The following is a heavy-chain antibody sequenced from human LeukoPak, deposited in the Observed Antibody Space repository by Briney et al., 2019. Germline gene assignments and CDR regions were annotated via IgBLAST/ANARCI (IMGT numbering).Heavy chain of an antibody. J-gene: IGHJ4*02. V-gene: IGHV4-34*01. CDR2: INHSGGT. CDR1: GGSFSGYY. D-gene: IGHD1-1*01. CDR3: ARGRTTGDY. Sequence: SETLSLTCAVYGGSFSGYYWSWIRQPPGKGLEWIGEINHSGGTNYNPSLKSRITISIDTSKNQFSLKLSSVTAADTAVYYCARGRTTGDYWGQGTLVTVSS.